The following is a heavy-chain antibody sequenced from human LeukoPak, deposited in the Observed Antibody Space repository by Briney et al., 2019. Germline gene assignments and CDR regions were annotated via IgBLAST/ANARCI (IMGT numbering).Heavy chain of an antibody. CDR2: INPSGGST. CDR3: GRKKRRWTNLFDP. D-gene: IGHD4-23*01. Sequence: ASVKLSCSASVYTFTIYYMHWVRQPPGQGLEWVGIINPSGGSTSYAQKSQGSLTMTGDTSTSTLYMEERSLISGDTAVFFCGRKKRRWTNLFDPCGERALVTAS. J-gene: IGHJ5*02. V-gene: IGHV1-46*01. CDR1: VYTFTIYY.